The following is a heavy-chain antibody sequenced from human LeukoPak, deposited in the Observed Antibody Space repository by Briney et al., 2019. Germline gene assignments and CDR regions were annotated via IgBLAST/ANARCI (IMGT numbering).Heavy chain of an antibody. V-gene: IGHV3-11*01. CDR3: AKEMYSSSFLFDY. CDR2: ISGSGDTT. CDR1: GFTFSDYY. J-gene: IGHJ4*02. Sequence: GGSLRLSCAASGFTFSDYYMSWIRQAPGKGLEWVSYISGSGDTTYYADSVKGRFTISRDNSKNTLYLQMNSLRAEDTAIYYCAKEMYSSSFLFDYWGQGTLVTVSS. D-gene: IGHD6-6*01.